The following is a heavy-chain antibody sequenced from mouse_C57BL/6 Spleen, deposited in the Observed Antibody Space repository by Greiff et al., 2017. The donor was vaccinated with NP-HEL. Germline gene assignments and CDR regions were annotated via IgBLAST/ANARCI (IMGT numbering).Heavy chain of an antibody. Sequence: EVQLVESGPGLVKPSQSLSLTCSVTGYSITSGYYWNWIRQFPGNKLEWMGYISYDGSNNYNPSLKNRISITRDTSKNQFFLKLNSVTTEDTATYYCARGSITTVEAWFAYWGQGTLVTVSA. CDR1: GYSITSGYY. D-gene: IGHD1-1*01. CDR3: ARGSITTVEAWFAY. J-gene: IGHJ3*01. V-gene: IGHV3-6*01. CDR2: ISYDGSN.